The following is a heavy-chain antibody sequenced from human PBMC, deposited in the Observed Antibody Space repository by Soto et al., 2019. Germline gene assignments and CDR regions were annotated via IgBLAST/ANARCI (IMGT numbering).Heavy chain of an antibody. J-gene: IGHJ5*02. V-gene: IGHV4-4*02. D-gene: IGHD2-8*01. CDR1: GLSISSHSW. Sequence: QVQLQESGPGLETPSGTLSLTCSVSGLSISSHSWWTWVRQAPGKGLEWIGELYPSGGAAYNPSLQNRATISVDYSQNHLSLTLTSVTAADTAVYYCARCLHCSNGGRFDPWGQGALVTVSS. CDR2: LYPSGGA. CDR3: ARCLHCSNGGRFDP.